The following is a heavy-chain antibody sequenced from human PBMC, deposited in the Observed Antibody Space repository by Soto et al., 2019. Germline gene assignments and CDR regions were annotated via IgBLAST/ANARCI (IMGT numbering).Heavy chain of an antibody. CDR2: ISGSGGST. J-gene: IGHJ6*02. CDR1: GFTFSSYA. V-gene: IGHV3-23*01. Sequence: GGSLRLSCAASGFTFSSYAMSWVRQAPGKGLEWVSAISGSGGSTYYADSVKGRFTISRDNSKNTLYLQMNSLRAEDTAVYYCAKDRAHYDILTGYLEPPYGMDVWGQGTTVTVSS. D-gene: IGHD3-9*01. CDR3: AKDRAHYDILTGYLEPPYGMDV.